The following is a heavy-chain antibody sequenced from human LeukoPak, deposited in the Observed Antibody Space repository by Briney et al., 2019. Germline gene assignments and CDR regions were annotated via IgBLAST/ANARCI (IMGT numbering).Heavy chain of an antibody. CDR1: GFTFSSYS. CDR3: ARGQPTTVTPHTLDY. V-gene: IGHV3-21*01. Sequence: GGSLRLSCAASGFTFSSYSMNWVRQAPGKGLEWVSSISSSSSYIYYADSVKGRFTISRDNAKNSLYLQMNSLRAEDTAVYYCARGQPTTVTPHTLDYWGQGTLVTVSS. D-gene: IGHD4-4*01. CDR2: ISSSSSYI. J-gene: IGHJ4*02.